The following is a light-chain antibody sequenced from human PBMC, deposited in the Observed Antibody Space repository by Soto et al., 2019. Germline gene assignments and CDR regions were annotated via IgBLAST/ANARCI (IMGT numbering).Light chain of an antibody. CDR3: QQRSNWPLIT. V-gene: IGKV3-11*01. CDR2: DAS. CDR1: QSVSSY. Sequence: EIVLTQSPATLSLSPGERATLSCRASQSVSSYLAWYQQKPGQAPRLLIYDASNRATGLPARFSGSGSGTDFTLPISSLEPEDFAVYYCQQRSNWPLITFGQGTRLEIK. J-gene: IGKJ5*01.